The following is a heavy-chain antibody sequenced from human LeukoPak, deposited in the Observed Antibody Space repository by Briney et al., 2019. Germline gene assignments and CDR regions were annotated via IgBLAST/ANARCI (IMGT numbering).Heavy chain of an antibody. CDR2: IYYSGST. CDR1: GGSISSYY. CDR3: ARRLLEWELHYNAFDI. D-gene: IGHD1-26*01. J-gene: IGHJ3*02. V-gene: IGHV4-59*08. Sequence: SETLSLTCTVSGGSISSYYWSWIRQPPGKGLEWIGYIYYSGSTNYNPSLKSRVTISVDTSKNQFSLKLSSVTAADTAVYYCARRLLEWELHYNAFDIWGQGTMVTVSS.